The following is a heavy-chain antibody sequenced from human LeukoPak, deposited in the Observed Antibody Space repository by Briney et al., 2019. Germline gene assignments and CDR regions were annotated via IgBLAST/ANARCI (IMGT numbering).Heavy chain of an antibody. CDR1: GGSISSGSYY. Sequence: NPSETLSLTCTVSGGSISSGSYYWSWIRQPAGRGLEWIGRIYTSGSTNYNPSLKSRVPISVDTSKNQFSLKLSSVTAADTAVYYCARDRTRYCSSTSCYLDAFDIWGQGTMVTVSS. CDR2: IYTSGST. CDR3: ARDRTRYCSSTSCYLDAFDI. J-gene: IGHJ3*02. D-gene: IGHD2-2*01. V-gene: IGHV4-61*02.